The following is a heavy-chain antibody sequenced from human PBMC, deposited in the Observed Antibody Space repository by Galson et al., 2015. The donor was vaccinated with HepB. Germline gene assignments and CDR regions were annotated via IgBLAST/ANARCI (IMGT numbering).Heavy chain of an antibody. J-gene: IGHJ4*02. D-gene: IGHD6-13*01. CDR1: GGTFSSYA. Sequence: SVKVSCKASGGTFSSYAISWVRQAPGQGLEWMGGIIPIFGTANYAQKFQGRVTITADESTSTAYMELSSLRSEDTAVYYCASSGSSSWYLGRPRSFDYWGQGTLVTVSS. V-gene: IGHV1-69*13. CDR3: ASSGSSSWYLGRPRSFDY. CDR2: IIPIFGTA.